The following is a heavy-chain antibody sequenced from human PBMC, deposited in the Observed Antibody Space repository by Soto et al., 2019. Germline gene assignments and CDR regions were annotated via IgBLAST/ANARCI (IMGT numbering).Heavy chain of an antibody. CDR1: CGSISSYY. CDR2: IYYSXST. D-gene: IGHD2-8*01. V-gene: IGHV4-59*01. Sequence: XXTLSLTCTVSCGSISSYYWSWIRQPPGKGLEWMGXIYYSXSTNYNPSLKXXVTISADXXKNQSSLKLTSVTAADTAVYYCARDKINGIFDYWGQGTLVTVSS. J-gene: IGHJ4*02. CDR3: ARDKINGIFDY.